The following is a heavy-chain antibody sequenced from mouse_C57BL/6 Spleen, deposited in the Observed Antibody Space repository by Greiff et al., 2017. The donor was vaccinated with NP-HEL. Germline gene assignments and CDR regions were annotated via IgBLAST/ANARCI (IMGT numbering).Heavy chain of an antibody. Sequence: VQLQQSGAELVRPGASVKLSCTASGFNIKDYYMHWVKQRPEQGLEWIGRIDPEDGDTEYAPKFQGKATMTADTSSNTAYLQLSSLTSEDTAVYYCTTFGLATVVAPHFDYWGQGTTLTVSS. CDR1: GFNIKDYY. J-gene: IGHJ2*01. V-gene: IGHV14-1*01. D-gene: IGHD1-1*01. CDR2: IDPEDGDT. CDR3: TTFGLATVVAPHFDY.